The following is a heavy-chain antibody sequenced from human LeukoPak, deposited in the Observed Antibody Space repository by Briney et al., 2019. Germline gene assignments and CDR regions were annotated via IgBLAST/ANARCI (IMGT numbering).Heavy chain of an antibody. V-gene: IGHV4-39*01. D-gene: IGHD3-22*01. CDR3: ARGYYAFDI. Sequence: SETLSLTCTVSGGSISSSRYYWGWIRQPPGKGLEWIGSIYYSGTTYYNPSLKSRVTISVDTSKNQFSLKLSSVTAADTAVYYCARGYYAFDIWGQGTMVTVSS. J-gene: IGHJ3*02. CDR2: IYYSGTT. CDR1: GGSISSSRYY.